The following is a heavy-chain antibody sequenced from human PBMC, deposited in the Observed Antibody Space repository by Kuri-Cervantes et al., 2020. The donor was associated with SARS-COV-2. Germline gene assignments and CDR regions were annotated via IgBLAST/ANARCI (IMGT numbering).Heavy chain of an antibody. CDR1: XFTFSSYA. Sequence: GESLKISXAASXFTFSSYAMSWVRQAPGKGLEWVSAISGSGGRTYYADPVKGRFTIYRDNYXNTLYLQMNSLRAEDTAVYCHAKDPRVIIDAAGDGYWGQGTLVTVSS. CDR2: ISGSGGRT. J-gene: IGHJ4*02. D-gene: IGHD6-13*01. V-gene: IGHV3-23*01. CDR3: AKDPRVIIDAAGDGY.